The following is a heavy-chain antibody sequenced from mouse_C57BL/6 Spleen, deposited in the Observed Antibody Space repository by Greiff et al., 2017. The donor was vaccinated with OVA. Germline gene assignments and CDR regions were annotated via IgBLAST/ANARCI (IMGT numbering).Heavy chain of an antibody. V-gene: IGHV1-55*01. J-gene: IGHJ2*01. D-gene: IGHD2-3*01. Sequence: QVQLQQPGAELVKPGASVKMSCKASGYTFTSYWITWVKQRPGQGLEWIGDIYPGSGSTNYNEKFKSKATLTVDTSSSTAYMQLSSLTSEDSAVDYCARGGMVTPYFDYWGQGTTLTVSS. CDR1: GYTFTSYW. CDR2: IYPGSGST. CDR3: ARGGMVTPYFDY.